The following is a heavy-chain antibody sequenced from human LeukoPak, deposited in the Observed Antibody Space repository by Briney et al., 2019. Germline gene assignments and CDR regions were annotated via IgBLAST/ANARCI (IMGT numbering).Heavy chain of an antibody. D-gene: IGHD1-26*01. Sequence: GGSLRLSCAASGFTFSSYGISWVRQAPGKGLEWVSAISAGGDLTNYADSVKGRLTISRDSSKNMLYVQMNSPRAEDTAVYYCAKGLISSATYFSYFDYWGQGTLVTVSS. J-gene: IGHJ4*02. CDR1: GFTFSSYG. CDR2: ISAGGDLT. CDR3: AKGLISSATYFSYFDY. V-gene: IGHV3-23*01.